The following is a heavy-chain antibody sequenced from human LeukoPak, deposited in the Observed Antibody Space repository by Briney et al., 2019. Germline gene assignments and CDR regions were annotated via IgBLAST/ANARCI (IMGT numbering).Heavy chain of an antibody. V-gene: IGHV1-69*13. J-gene: IGHJ5*02. CDR3: ARGSPREYDFWSGSGNWFDP. Sequence: SVKVSCKASGGTFSSYAISWVRQAPGQGLEWVGGIIPIFGTANYAQKFQGRVTITADESTSTAYMELSSLRSEDTAVYYCARGSPREYDFWSGSGNWFDPWGQGTLVTVSS. CDR2: IIPIFGTA. D-gene: IGHD3-3*01. CDR1: GGTFSSYA.